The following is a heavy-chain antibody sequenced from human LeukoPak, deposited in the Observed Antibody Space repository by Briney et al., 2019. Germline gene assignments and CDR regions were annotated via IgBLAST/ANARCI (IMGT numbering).Heavy chain of an antibody. J-gene: IGHJ4*02. Sequence: PSETLSLTCTVSGGSISSGDYYWSWIRQPPGKGLEWIGYIYYSGSTYYNPSLKSRVTISVNTSKNQSSLKLSSVTAADTAVYYCARVSWELLDYWGQGTLVTVSS. D-gene: IGHD1-26*01. V-gene: IGHV4-30-4*08. CDR1: GGSISSGDYY. CDR3: ARVSWELLDY. CDR2: IYYSGST.